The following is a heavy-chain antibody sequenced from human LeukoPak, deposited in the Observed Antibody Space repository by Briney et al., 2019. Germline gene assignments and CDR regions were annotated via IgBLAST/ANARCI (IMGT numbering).Heavy chain of an antibody. CDR1: GFTFSSYE. CDR2: ISSRGTTI. J-gene: IGHJ6*02. V-gene: IGHV3-48*03. Sequence: ESGGGLVQPGGSLRLSCAVSGFTFSSYEMNRVRQAPGKGLERVSYISSRGTTIYYVDSVKGRFTISRDNAKNSLYLQMNSLRAEDTALYYCARVRSGLHMDVWGQGTTVTVSS. CDR3: ARVRSGLHMDV. D-gene: IGHD2-15*01.